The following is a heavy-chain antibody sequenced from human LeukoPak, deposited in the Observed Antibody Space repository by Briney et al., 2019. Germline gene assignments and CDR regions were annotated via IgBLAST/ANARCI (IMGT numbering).Heavy chain of an antibody. Sequence: PGGSLRLSCAASGFTFSSYGMHWVRQAPGKGLEWVAVISYDGSNKYYADSVKGRFTISRDNSKNTLYLQMNSLRAEDTAVYYCAKVMAPAAYYYYYGMDVWGQGTTVTVSS. V-gene: IGHV3-30*18. CDR2: ISYDGSNK. J-gene: IGHJ6*02. D-gene: IGHD2-2*01. CDR1: GFTFSSYG. CDR3: AKVMAPAAYYYYYGMDV.